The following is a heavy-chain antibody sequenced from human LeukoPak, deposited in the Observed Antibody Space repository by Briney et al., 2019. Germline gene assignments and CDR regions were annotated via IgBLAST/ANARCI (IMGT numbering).Heavy chain of an antibody. CDR3: AKRDYSDSRNYPPLFET. J-gene: IGHJ4*02. D-gene: IGHD3-22*01. CDR1: GFNFGNYA. CDR2: ITGNGRKT. Sequence: PGGSLRLSCAAFGFNFGNYAMTWVRQTPEKGLEWVSGITGNGRKTYYADSVQGRFTISRDNSKYTLYLQLNSLRVEDTAIYYCAKRDYSDSRNYPPLFETWGQGTRVTVSS. V-gene: IGHV3-23*01.